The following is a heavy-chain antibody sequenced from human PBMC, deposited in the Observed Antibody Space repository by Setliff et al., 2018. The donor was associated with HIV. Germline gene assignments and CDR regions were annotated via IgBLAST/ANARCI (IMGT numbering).Heavy chain of an antibody. D-gene: IGHD4-4*01. V-gene: IGHV1-2*02. CDR3: ANSGRSTDDDYYYYYMDV. CDR2: INPNSGGT. J-gene: IGHJ6*03. Sequence: ASVKVSCKASGYTFTGYYMHWVRQAPGQGLEWMGWINPNSGGTSYAQKFQDRVTMTRDTSITTVYMLLSRLRSDDTAVYYCANSGRSTDDDYYYYYMDVWGKGTTVTVSS. CDR1: GYTFTGYY.